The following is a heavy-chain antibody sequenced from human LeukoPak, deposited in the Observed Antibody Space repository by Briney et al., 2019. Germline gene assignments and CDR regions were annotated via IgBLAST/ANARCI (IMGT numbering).Heavy chain of an antibody. CDR3: ARFKVVAATGYDY. D-gene: IGHD2-15*01. Sequence: SETLSLTCTVSGGSISSYYWSWIRQPPGKGLGWIGYIYYSGSTNYNPSLKSRVTISVDTSKNQFSLKLSSVTAADTAVYYCARFKVVAATGYDYWGQGTLVTVSS. V-gene: IGHV4-59*01. J-gene: IGHJ4*02. CDR1: GGSISSYY. CDR2: IYYSGST.